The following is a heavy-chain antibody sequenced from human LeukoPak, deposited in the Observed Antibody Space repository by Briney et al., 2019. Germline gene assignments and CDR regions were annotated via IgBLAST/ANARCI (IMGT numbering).Heavy chain of an antibody. CDR1: GYSFTSYW. CDR2: IYPGDSDT. Sequence: GESLKISCKGSGYSFTSYWIGWVRQMPGKGLEWMGIIYPGDSDTRYSPSFQGQVTISADKSISTAYLQWSSLKASDTAMYYCARHPNYYDSSGYIVPDWFDPWGQGTLVTVSS. V-gene: IGHV5-51*01. J-gene: IGHJ5*02. D-gene: IGHD3-22*01. CDR3: ARHPNYYDSSGYIVPDWFDP.